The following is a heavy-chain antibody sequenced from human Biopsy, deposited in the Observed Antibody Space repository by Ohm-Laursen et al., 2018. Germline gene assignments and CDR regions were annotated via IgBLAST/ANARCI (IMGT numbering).Heavy chain of an antibody. CDR1: GGSISSYY. V-gene: IGHV4-59*08. CDR3: ARHAPSYSGSYWRYFDL. D-gene: IGHD1-26*01. Sequence: GTRSLTCTVSGGSISSYYWSWIRQPPGKGLEWIGYIYYTGSTNYNPSLKSRVTISVDTSMNHLSLRLTSVTAADTAVYYCARHAPSYSGSYWRYFDLWGRGTLVTVSS. J-gene: IGHJ2*01. CDR2: IYYTGST.